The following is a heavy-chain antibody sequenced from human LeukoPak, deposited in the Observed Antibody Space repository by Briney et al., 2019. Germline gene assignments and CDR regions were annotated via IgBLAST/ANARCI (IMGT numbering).Heavy chain of an antibody. CDR1: GGSISSYY. CDR3: ARGVYIAAAQYGY. J-gene: IGHJ4*02. Sequence: SETLSLTCTVSGGSISSYYWSWIRQPPGQGLEWIGYIYYSGTTNYNPSLKSRVTITVATAKTQFSLKLSSVTAADTAGYCCARGVYIAAAQYGYWGQGTLVTVSS. CDR2: IYYSGTT. V-gene: IGHV4-59*01. D-gene: IGHD6-13*01.